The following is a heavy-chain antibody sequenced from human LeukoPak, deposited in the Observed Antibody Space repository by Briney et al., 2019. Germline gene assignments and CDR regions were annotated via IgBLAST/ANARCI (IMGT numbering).Heavy chain of an antibody. CDR2: IWYDGSNK. V-gene: IGHV3-33*01. CDR1: GFTFSSYG. J-gene: IGHJ6*02. CDR3: ARDSYGMDV. Sequence: PGGSLRLSCAASGFTFSSYGMHWVRQAPGKGLEWVAVIWYDGSNKYYADSVKGRYTISRDNSKNTLYLQMNSLRAEDTAVYYCARDSYGMDVWGQGTTVTVSS.